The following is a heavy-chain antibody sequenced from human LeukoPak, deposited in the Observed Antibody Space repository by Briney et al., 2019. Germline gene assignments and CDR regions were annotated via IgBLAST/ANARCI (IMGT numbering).Heavy chain of an antibody. CDR1: GGSISSYY. Sequence: SETLSLTCTVSGGSISSYYWSWIRQPPGKRLEWIGYIYYSGSTNYNPSLKSRVTISVDTSKNQFSLKLSSVTAADTAVYYCARTLFNHRDYEVYFDYWGQGTLVTVSS. CDR3: ARTLFNHRDYEVYFDY. V-gene: IGHV4-59*01. J-gene: IGHJ4*02. CDR2: IYYSGST. D-gene: IGHD4-17*01.